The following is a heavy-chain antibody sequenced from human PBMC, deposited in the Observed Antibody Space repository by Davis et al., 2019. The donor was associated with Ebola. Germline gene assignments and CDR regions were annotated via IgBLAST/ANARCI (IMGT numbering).Heavy chain of an antibody. V-gene: IGHV3-53*04. CDR2: IYNGGRT. Sequence: GESLKISCAASGFVFSSYVMSWVRQAPGKGLEWVSVIYNGGRTFYADSVKGRFTISRHNLKNMLYLQMNSLRPEDTAVYYCGVQGDYWGQGTLVTVSS. J-gene: IGHJ4*02. CDR1: GFVFSSYV. CDR3: GVQGDY.